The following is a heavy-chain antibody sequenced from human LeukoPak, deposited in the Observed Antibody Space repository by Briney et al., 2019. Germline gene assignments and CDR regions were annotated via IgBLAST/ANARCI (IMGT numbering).Heavy chain of an antibody. CDR1: GFTFSSYS. Sequence: GGSLRLSCAASGFTFSSYSMNWVRQAPGKGLEWVSYISSSSSTIYYADSVEGRFTISRDNAKNSLYLQMNSLRAEDTAVYYCARGIVGLESGYWGQGTLVTVSS. CDR3: ARGIVGLESGY. V-gene: IGHV3-48*01. D-gene: IGHD1-26*01. CDR2: ISSSSSTI. J-gene: IGHJ4*02.